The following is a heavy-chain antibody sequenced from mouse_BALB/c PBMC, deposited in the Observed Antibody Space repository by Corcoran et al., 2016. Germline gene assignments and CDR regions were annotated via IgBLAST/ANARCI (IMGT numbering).Heavy chain of an antibody. CDR2: IFPGSGNT. J-gene: IGHJ2*01. CDR3: VWDY. Sequence: QVQLPHSGPELVKPVASVKISCKASGYSFTSYYLHWVKQRPGQGLGWIGWIFPGSGNTKYNEKFKGKATLTADTSSSTAYMQLSSLTSEDSAVYYCVWDYWGQGTTLTVSS. V-gene: IGHV1-66*01. CDR1: GYSFTSYY. D-gene: IGHD1-1*02.